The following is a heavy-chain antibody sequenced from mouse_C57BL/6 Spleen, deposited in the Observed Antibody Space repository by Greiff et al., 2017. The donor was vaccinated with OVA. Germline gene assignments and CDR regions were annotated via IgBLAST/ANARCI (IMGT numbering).Heavy chain of an antibody. V-gene: IGHV1-39*01. CDR3: ASTTTVVVDY. Sequence: VHVKQSGPELVKPGASVKISCKASGYSFTDYNMNWVKQSNGKSLEWIGVINPNYGTTSYNQKFKGKATLTVDQSSSTAYMQLNSLTSEDSAVYYCASTTTVVVDYWGQGTTLTVSS. D-gene: IGHD1-1*01. CDR1: GYSFTDYN. CDR2: INPNYGTT. J-gene: IGHJ2*01.